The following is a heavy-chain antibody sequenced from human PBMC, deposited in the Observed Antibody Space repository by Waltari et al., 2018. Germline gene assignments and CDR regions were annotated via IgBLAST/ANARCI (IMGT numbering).Heavy chain of an antibody. CDR2: IYYSGST. V-gene: IGHV4-39*01. Sequence: QLQLQESGPGLVKPSETLSLPCTVSGGSLSSTSYYSGWIRQPPGKGLEWIGSIYYSGSTYYNPSLKSRVTISVDTSKNQFSLKLSSVTAADTAVYYCARRRQQPTYMDVWGKGTTVTVSS. D-gene: IGHD6-13*01. CDR3: ARRRQQPTYMDV. CDR1: GGSLSSTSYY. J-gene: IGHJ6*03.